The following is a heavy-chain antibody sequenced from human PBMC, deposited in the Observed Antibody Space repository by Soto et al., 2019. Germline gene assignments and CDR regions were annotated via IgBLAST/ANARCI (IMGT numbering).Heavy chain of an antibody. Sequence: SETLALTCAVYGGSFSGYDWSWIRQPPGKWLEWIGEINHSGSTNYNPSLKSRVTISVDTSKNQFSLKLSSVTAADTAVYYCARVLVYAKYYYYYYGMDVWGQGTTVTVSS. J-gene: IGHJ6*02. CDR3: ARVLVYAKYYYYYYGMDV. CDR2: INHSGST. D-gene: IGHD2-8*01. CDR1: GGSFSGYD. V-gene: IGHV4-34*01.